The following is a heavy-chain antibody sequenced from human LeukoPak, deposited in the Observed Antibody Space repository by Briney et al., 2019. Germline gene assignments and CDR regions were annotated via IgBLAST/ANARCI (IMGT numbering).Heavy chain of an antibody. CDR3: ARDGATFGWFDP. D-gene: IGHD3-3*01. CDR1: GGTFSSYA. J-gene: IGHJ5*02. Sequence: ASVKVSCKASGGTFSSYAISWVRQAPGQGLEWMGGIIPILGIANYAQKFQGRVTITADKSTSTAYMVLSSLRSEDTAVYYCARDGATFGWFDPWGQGTLVTVSS. V-gene: IGHV1-69*10. CDR2: IIPILGIA.